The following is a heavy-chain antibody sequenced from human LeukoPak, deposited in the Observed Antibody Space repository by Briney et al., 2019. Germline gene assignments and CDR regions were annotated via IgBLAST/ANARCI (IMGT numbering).Heavy chain of an antibody. Sequence: PGGSLRLSCAASGFTFEDYGMSWVRQAPGKGLEWVSGINWSGVNTGYADSVKGRFTISRDNAKSSLYLQMNNLRVEDTALYYCARPRPHDYYFDLWGQGTLVTVSS. CDR2: INWSGVNT. J-gene: IGHJ4*02. V-gene: IGHV3-20*04. CDR1: GFTFEDYG. CDR3: ARPRPHDYYFDL. D-gene: IGHD1-1*01.